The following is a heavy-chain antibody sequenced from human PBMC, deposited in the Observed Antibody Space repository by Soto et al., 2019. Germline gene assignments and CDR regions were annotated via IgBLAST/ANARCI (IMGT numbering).Heavy chain of an antibody. CDR2: IRSKAYGGTT. J-gene: IGHJ6*03. Sequence: GGSRRLSCTASGFTLGGYALSYFRQAPGKGLEWVGFIRSKAYGGTTEYAASVKGRFTISSDDSKSIAYLQMNSLKTEDTAVYYRTRDYGGDYGDYYYSMDVWGKGTTVTVSS. V-gene: IGHV3-49*03. CDR3: TRDYGGDYGDYYYSMDV. D-gene: IGHD4-17*01. CDR1: GFTLGGYA.